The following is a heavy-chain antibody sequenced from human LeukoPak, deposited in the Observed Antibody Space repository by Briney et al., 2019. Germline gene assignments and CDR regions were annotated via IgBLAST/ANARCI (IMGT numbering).Heavy chain of an antibody. V-gene: IGHV3-7*03. CDR3: ASLCSSTSCYRGSLDY. CDR2: IKQDGSEK. J-gene: IGHJ4*02. Sequence: GGSLRLSCAASGFTFSSYWMSWVRQAPGKGLEWVAHIKQDGSEKYYVDSVKGRFTISRDNAKNSLYLQMNSPRAEDTAVYYCASLCSSTSCYRGSLDYWGQGTLVTVSS. CDR1: GFTFSSYW. D-gene: IGHD2-2*01.